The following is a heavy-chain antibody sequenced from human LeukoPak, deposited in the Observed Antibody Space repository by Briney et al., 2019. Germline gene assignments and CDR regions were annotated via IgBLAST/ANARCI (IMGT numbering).Heavy chain of an antibody. J-gene: IGHJ3*02. CDR2: INSDGSST. D-gene: IGHD3-3*01. CDR1: GFTFSSYW. Sequence: PGGSLRLSCAASGFTFSSYWMHWVRQAPGKGLVWVSRINSDGSSTSYADSVKGRFTISRDNAKNTLYLQMNSLRAEDAAVYYCATNYDFWSVDAFDIWGQGTMVTVSS. V-gene: IGHV3-74*01. CDR3: ATNYDFWSVDAFDI.